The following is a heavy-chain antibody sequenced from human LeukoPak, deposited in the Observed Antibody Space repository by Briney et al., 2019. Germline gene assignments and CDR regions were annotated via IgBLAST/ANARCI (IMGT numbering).Heavy chain of an antibody. V-gene: IGHV4-30-2*01. J-gene: IGHJ6*02. D-gene: IGHD4-17*01. CDR3: ARGRAIDGDYYYYGMDV. CDR1: GGSISSGGYS. CDR2: IYDSGST. Sequence: SETLCLTCAVSGGSISSGGYSWSWIRQPPGKGLEWIGYIYDSGSTNYNPSLKSRVTISVDKSKNQFSLKLSSVTAADTAVYYCARGRAIDGDYYYYGMDVWGQGTTVTVSS.